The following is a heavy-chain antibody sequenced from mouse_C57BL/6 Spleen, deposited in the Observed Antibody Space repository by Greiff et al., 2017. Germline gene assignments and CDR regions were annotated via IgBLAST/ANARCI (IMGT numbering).Heavy chain of an antibody. CDR2: IYPGDGDT. V-gene: IGHV1-80*01. CDR1: GYAFSSYW. CDR3: ARVRDAYGYFDV. J-gene: IGHJ1*03. Sequence: VQLQQSGAELVKPGASVKISCKASGYAFSSYWMNWVKQRPGTGLEWIGQIYPGDGDTNYNGKFKGKATLTADKSSSTAYMQLSSLTSEDSAVEFCARVRDAYGYFDVWGTGTTVTVSS.